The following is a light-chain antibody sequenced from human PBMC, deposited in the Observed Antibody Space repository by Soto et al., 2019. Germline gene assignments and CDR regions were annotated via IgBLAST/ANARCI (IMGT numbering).Light chain of an antibody. Sequence: QSVLTQPASVSGSPGQSITISCTGTSSDVGGYNYVSWYQQHPGKAPKLMIYEVTNRPSGVSNRFSGSKSGNTASLTISGLQAEDEADYYCNSYTGSSTVAFGGGTKLTVL. J-gene: IGLJ2*01. V-gene: IGLV2-14*01. CDR3: NSYTGSSTVA. CDR2: EVT. CDR1: SSDVGGYNY.